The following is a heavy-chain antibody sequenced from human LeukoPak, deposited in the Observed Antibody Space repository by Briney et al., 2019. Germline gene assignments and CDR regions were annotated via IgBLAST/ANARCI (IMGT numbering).Heavy chain of an antibody. J-gene: IGHJ6*03. CDR3: ARGGYSFWSGYYSEPYYYMDV. V-gene: IGHV3-20*01. Sequence: GGSLRLSCAASGFKLADYDIIWVRQAPGKGLEWVSAINWGGGSTSFADSVKGRFTISRDNAKNSLYLEMNSLRADDTAFYHCARGGYSFWSGYYSEPYYYMDVWGNGTTVTVSS. D-gene: IGHD3-3*01. CDR2: INWGGGST. CDR1: GFKLADYD.